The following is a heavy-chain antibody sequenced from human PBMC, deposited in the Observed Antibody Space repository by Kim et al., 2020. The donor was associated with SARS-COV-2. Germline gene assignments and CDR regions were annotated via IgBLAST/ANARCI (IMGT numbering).Heavy chain of an antibody. V-gene: IGHV7-4-1*02. CDR3: ARSITGSNYYYYYIDG. Sequence: ASVKVSCKASGYTFTSYAINWVRQAPGQGLEWMGWINTNTGNPTYAQGYTGRVVFSLATSVSTAYLQISSLKSDDTAVYYCARSITGSNYYYYYIDGWGK. CDR2: INTNTGNP. CDR1: GYTFTSYA. D-gene: IGHD1-20*01. J-gene: IGHJ6*03.